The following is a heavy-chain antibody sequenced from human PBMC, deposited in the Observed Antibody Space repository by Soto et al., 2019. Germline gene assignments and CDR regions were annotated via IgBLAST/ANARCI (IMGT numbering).Heavy chain of an antibody. D-gene: IGHD6-6*01. CDR3: AREGIGSSPQWGLRWDAFDI. CDR2: IYYSGST. CDR1: GGSVSSGSYY. V-gene: IGHV4-61*01. J-gene: IGHJ3*02. Sequence: SETLSLTCTVSGGSVSSGSYYWSWIRQPPGKGLEWIGYIYYSGSTNYNPSLKSRVTISVDTSKNQFSLKLSSVTAADTAVYYCAREGIGSSPQWGLRWDAFDIWGQGTMVTVSS.